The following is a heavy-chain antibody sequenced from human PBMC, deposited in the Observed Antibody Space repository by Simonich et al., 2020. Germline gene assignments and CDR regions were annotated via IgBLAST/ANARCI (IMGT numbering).Heavy chain of an antibody. V-gene: IGHV4-34*01. CDR1: GGSFVGYY. D-gene: IGHD1-1*01. J-gene: IGHJ4*02. CDR3: ARHLQLGPFDY. CDR2: INHREST. Sequence: QVQLQQWGAGLLKPSETLSLTCAVYGGSFVGYYWSWIRQPPGKGLEWMGEINHRESTNYNPSLKIRVTISVDTSKNQCSLSLGSVTAADTAVYYFARHLQLGPFDYWGQGTLVTVSS.